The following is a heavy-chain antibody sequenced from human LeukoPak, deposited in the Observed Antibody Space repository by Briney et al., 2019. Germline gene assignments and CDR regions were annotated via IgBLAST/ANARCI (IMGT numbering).Heavy chain of an antibody. Sequence: SVKVSCKASGYTFTIYYMHWVRQAPGQGLEWMGIINPSGDSTNYAQKFQGRVTMTRDTSTSTVYMELSSLRSEDTAVYYCARAGWNSRAFDIWGQGTVDTVSS. V-gene: IGHV1-46*01. CDR2: INPSGDST. CDR3: ARAGWNSRAFDI. D-gene: IGHD1-7*01. J-gene: IGHJ3*02. CDR1: GYTFTIYY.